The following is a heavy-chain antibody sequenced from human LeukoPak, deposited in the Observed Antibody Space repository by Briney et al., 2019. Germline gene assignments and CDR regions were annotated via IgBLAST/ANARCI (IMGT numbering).Heavy chain of an antibody. CDR2: INPSGGST. CDR3: ARAISQLPPYKWFDP. V-gene: IGHV1-46*03. Sequence: ASVKVSCKASGYTFTSYYMHWVRQAPGQGLEWMGIINPSGGSTSYAQKFQGRVTMTRDTSTSTVYMELSSLRSEDTAVYYCARAISQLPPYKWFDPWGQGTLVTVSS. D-gene: IGHD2-2*01. CDR1: GYTFTSYY. J-gene: IGHJ5*02.